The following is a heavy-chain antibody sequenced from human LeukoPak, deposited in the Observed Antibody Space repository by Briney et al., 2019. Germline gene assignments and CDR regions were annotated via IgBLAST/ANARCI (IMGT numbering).Heavy chain of an antibody. CDR3: VRGLWFGESEYGVHRFDP. CDR1: GGSINSYY. D-gene: IGHD3-10*01. CDR2: IHTTGST. Sequence: PSGTLSLTCSVSGGSINSYYWSWIRQTAGKGLEWIGRIHTTGSTNYNPSLKSRVTMSVDPFKNQFSLKVRSVTAADTAVYYCVRGLWFGESEYGVHRFDPWGQGTLVTVSS. V-gene: IGHV4-4*07. J-gene: IGHJ5*02.